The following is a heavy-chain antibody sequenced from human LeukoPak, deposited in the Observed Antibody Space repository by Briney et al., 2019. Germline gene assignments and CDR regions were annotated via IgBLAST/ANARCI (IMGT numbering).Heavy chain of an antibody. CDR1: GFTFSSYA. D-gene: IGHD3/OR15-3a*01. V-gene: IGHV3-7*01. J-gene: IGHJ4*02. CDR2: IKQDGSEK. Sequence: PGGSLRLSCAASGFTFSSYAMSWVRQAPGKGLEWVANIKQDGSEKYYVDSVKGRFTISRDNAKNSLYLQMNSLRAEDTAVYYCAREGRFLDGYGGDYWGQGTLVTVSS. CDR3: AREGRFLDGYGGDY.